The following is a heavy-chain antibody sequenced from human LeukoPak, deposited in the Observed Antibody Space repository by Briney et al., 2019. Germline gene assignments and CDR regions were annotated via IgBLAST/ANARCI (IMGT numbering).Heavy chain of an antibody. Sequence: ASVKVSCKASGGTFSSSEISWVRQAPGQGLEWMGGIIPIFGTANYAQKFQGRVTITADESTSTAYMELSSLRSEDTAVYYCARGTAYGSGAFDYWGQGTLVTVSS. CDR2: IIPIFGTA. J-gene: IGHJ4*02. CDR1: GGTFSSSE. V-gene: IGHV1-69*13. CDR3: ARGTAYGSGAFDY. D-gene: IGHD3-10*01.